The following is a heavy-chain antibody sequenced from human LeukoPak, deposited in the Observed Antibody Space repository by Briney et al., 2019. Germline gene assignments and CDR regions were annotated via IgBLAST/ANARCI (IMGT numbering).Heavy chain of an antibody. CDR3: AGGYSYGAFDY. J-gene: IGHJ4*02. Sequence: ASVKVSCKASGYTFINYYMHWVRQAPGQGLEWMGIINPSGGSTSYAQKFQGRVTITADESTSTAYMELSSLRSEDTAVYYCAGGYSYGAFDYWGQGTLVTVSS. D-gene: IGHD5-18*01. V-gene: IGHV1-46*01. CDR1: GYTFINYY. CDR2: INPSGGST.